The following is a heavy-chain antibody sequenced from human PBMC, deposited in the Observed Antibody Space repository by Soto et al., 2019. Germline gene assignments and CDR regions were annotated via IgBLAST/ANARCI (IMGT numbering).Heavy chain of an antibody. J-gene: IGHJ6*02. D-gene: IGHD6-13*01. CDR1: GGTFSSYA. CDR3: ARGGAAAPLNYHYGTDV. Sequence: QVQLVQSGAEVKKPGSSVKVSCKASGGTFSSYAISWVRQAPGQGLEWMGGIIPNCGTANYAQKFQGRVTITADESTSTAYMELSSLRPEDTAVYYCARGGAAAPLNYHYGTDVWGQGTTVTVSS. V-gene: IGHV1-69*01. CDR2: IIPNCGTA.